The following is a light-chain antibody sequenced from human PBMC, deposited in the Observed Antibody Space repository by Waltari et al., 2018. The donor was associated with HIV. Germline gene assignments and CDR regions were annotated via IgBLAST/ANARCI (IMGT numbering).Light chain of an antibody. CDR3: QAWDSWD. Sequence: SYELKQPPSVSVSPGQTANITCSGDKSGDIYVCWYQQRPGQSPVLVMYQDSKRPSGIPELFSGSNSGNTATLPISGTQAMDAADYYCQAWDSWDFGGGTKLTVL. CDR2: QDS. V-gene: IGLV3-1*01. CDR1: KSGDIY. J-gene: IGLJ2*01.